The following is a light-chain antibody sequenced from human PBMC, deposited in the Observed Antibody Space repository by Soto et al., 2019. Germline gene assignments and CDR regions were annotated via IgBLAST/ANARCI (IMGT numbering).Light chain of an antibody. V-gene: IGKV3-11*01. CDR2: DAS. J-gene: IGKJ5*01. CDR3: QQRRSWPQTIT. Sequence: EIVLTQSPATLSLSRGERATLSVRASPSVSTYLAWYHQRPGQAPRLLIYDASYRATDIPPRFSGSGSGTDFTLTISSLEPEDVAVYYCQQRRSWPQTITFGQGTRLEIK. CDR1: PSVSTY.